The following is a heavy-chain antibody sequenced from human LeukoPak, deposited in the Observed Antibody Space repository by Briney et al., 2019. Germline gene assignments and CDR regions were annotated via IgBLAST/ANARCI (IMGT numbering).Heavy chain of an antibody. D-gene: IGHD5-18*01. CDR2: ISGSGDT. Sequence: GGSLRLSCAASGFTFSRYAMSWVRQAPGTGLEWVSGISGSGDTYNADSVKGRFSISRDNSKNALHLQMNSLRAEDTAVYYCAKPLGYSYGVDAFDVWSQGAMVTVSS. V-gene: IGHV3-23*01. CDR1: GFTFSRYA. J-gene: IGHJ3*01. CDR3: AKPLGYSYGVDAFDV.